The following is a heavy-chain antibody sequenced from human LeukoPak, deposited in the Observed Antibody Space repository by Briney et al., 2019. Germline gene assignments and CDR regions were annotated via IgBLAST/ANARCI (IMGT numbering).Heavy chain of an antibody. Sequence: GGSLRLSCAASGFTSSSYGMHWVRQAPGKGLEWVAVIWYDGSNKYYADSVKGRFTISRDNSKNTLYLQMNSLRAEDTAVYYCAKVMLAYCGGDCTLDAFDIWGQGTMVTVSS. CDR3: AKVMLAYCGGDCTLDAFDI. D-gene: IGHD2-21*02. J-gene: IGHJ3*02. CDR1: GFTSSSYG. CDR2: IWYDGSNK. V-gene: IGHV3-33*06.